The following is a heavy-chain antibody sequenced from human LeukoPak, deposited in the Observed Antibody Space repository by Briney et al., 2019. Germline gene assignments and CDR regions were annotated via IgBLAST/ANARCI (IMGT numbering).Heavy chain of an antibody. CDR2: IYYSGST. V-gene: IGHV4-39*01. J-gene: IGHJ4*02. CDR3: ARPSYYYGSGIDY. Sequence: KTSETLSLTCTVSGGSISSSSYYWGWIRQPPGKGLERIGSIYYSGSTYYNPSLKSRVTISVDTSKNQFSLKLSSVTAADTAVYYCARPSYYYGSGIDYWGQGTLVTVSS. CDR1: GGSISSSSYY. D-gene: IGHD3-10*01.